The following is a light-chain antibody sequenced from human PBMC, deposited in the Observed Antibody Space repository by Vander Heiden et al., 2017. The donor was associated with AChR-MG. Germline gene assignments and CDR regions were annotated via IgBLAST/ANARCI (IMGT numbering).Light chain of an antibody. CDR2: GKS. CDR3: NSRDSSGTWV. J-gene: IGLJ3*02. Sequence: SSELTQDPAVSVALGQPVRITCQGDSLRSYYASWYQQKPGQAPVLVIYGKSNRPSGVPDRFSGSSSGNTASLTITGAQAEDEADYYCNSRDSSGTWVFGGGTKLTVL. V-gene: IGLV3-19*01. CDR1: SLRSYY.